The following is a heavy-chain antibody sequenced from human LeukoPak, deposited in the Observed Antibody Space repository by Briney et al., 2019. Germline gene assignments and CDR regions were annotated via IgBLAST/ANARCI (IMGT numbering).Heavy chain of an antibody. CDR3: ASEGAAVAGDAFDI. Sequence: GSLRLSCAASGFTFSNYAMHWVRQAPGKGLEWVTFISYHGNNKYYTDSVKGRFTISRDNSKNMLYLQMDSLRAEDTAVYYCASEGAAVAGDAFDIWGKGTMVTVSS. J-gene: IGHJ3*02. CDR1: GFTFSNYA. V-gene: IGHV3-30*04. D-gene: IGHD6-19*01. CDR2: ISYHGNNK.